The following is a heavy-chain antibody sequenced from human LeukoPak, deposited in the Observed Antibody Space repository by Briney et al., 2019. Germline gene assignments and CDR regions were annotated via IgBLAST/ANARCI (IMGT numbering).Heavy chain of an antibody. V-gene: IGHV4-39*02. CDR2: IYYSGTT. J-gene: IGHJ4*02. CDR1: GGSINSSSYY. Sequence: SETLSLTCTVSGGSINSSSYYWGWIRQPPGKGLEWIGSIYYSGTTHHNPSLRSRVTISVDTSKNQFSLKLSSVTAADTAVYYCAREEVYYGDFKIAYYFDYWGQGTLVTVSS. CDR3: AREEVYYGDFKIAYYFDY. D-gene: IGHD4-17*01.